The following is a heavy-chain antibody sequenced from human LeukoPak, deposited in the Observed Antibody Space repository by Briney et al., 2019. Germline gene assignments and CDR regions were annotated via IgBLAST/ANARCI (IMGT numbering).Heavy chain of an antibody. CDR1: SGSMNKYQ. V-gene: IGHV6-1*01. Sequence: PSETLSLTCTVSSGSMNKYQWNWIRQSPSRGLEWLGRTYYGSSDYALSLKSRITINRDTSQNQFSLQLTSMTPEDTAVYYCARGRNSAFDIWGQGTMVTVSS. J-gene: IGHJ3*02. CDR3: ARGRNSAFDI. CDR2: TYYGSS.